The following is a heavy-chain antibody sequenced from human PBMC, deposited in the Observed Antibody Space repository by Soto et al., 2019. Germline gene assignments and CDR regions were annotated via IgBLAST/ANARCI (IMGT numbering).Heavy chain of an antibody. Sequence: GSLRLSCAASGFTFSDYYMSWIRQAPGKGLEWVSYISSSGSTIYYADSVKGRFTISRDNAKNSLYLQMNSLRAEDTAVYYCAGEGIQLWLHAFDIWGQGTMVTV. CDR2: ISSSGSTI. J-gene: IGHJ3*02. CDR3: AGEGIQLWLHAFDI. CDR1: GFTFSDYY. V-gene: IGHV3-11*01. D-gene: IGHD5-18*01.